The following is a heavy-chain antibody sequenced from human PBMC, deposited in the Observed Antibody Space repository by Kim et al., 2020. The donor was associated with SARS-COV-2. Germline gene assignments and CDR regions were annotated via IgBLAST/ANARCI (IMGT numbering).Heavy chain of an antibody. J-gene: IGHJ4*02. CDR3: AKESGNFGDPGGYLHS. CDR2: ISGDGTDI. CDR1: GFTFENYV. Sequence: GGSLRLSCATSGFTFENYVIHWVRQSPGKGLEWLSLISGDGTDIRYAASVRGRFTVSKDNSKNSLYLQMITLTTEDTAFYFCAKESGNFGDPGGYLHSWGQGALVTVS. V-gene: IGHV3-43*02. D-gene: IGHD4-17*01.